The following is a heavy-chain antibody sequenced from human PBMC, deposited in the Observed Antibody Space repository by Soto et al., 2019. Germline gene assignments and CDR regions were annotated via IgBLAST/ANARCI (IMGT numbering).Heavy chain of an antibody. CDR3: ARAYYDFWSGDYTPNYYYYGMDV. D-gene: IGHD3-3*01. CDR2: INAGNGNT. V-gene: IGHV1-3*01. J-gene: IGHJ6*02. CDR1: GYTFTSYA. Sequence: ASVKVSCKASGYTFTSYAMHWVRQAPGQRLEWMGWINAGNGNTKYSQKFQGRVTITRDTSASTAYMELSSLRSEDTAVYYCARAYYDFWSGDYTPNYYYYGMDVWGQGTTVTV.